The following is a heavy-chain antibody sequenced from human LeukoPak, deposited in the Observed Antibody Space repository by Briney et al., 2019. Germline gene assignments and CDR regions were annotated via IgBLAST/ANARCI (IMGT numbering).Heavy chain of an antibody. V-gene: IGHV4-61*02. CDR2: IYTSGST. Sequence: SQTLSLTCTVSGGSISSGNYYWSWIRQPAGKGLEWIGRIYTSGSTNYNPSLKSRVTISVDTSKNQFSLKLSSVTAADTAVYYCARGVRGSHDWWGQGTLVTVSS. J-gene: IGHJ4*02. CDR1: GGSISSGNYY. D-gene: IGHD1-26*01. CDR3: ARGVRGSHDW.